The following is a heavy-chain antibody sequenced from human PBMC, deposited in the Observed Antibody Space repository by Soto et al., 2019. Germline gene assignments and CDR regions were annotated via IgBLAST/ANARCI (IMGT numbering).Heavy chain of an antibody. CDR3: AKLGQIDY. J-gene: IGHJ4*02. V-gene: IGHV3-23*01. CDR2: IRTSGGRT. CDR1: AFTFSSYA. Sequence: EVQLLESGGGLVQPGGSLRLSCAASAFTFSSYAMTWVRQAPGKGLEWVSTIRTSGGRTYYADSVKGRFTISRDNSKNTLYLQMNSLRAEDTAVYYCAKLGQIDYWGQGTLVTVSS.